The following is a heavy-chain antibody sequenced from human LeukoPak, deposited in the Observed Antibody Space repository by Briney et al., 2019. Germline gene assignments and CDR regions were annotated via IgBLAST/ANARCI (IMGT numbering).Heavy chain of an antibody. CDR2: IYTSGST. D-gene: IGHD6-6*01. CDR3: ARDRFGSSPSGWFDP. V-gene: IGHV4-4*07. Sequence: SETLSLTCTVSGGSISSYYWSWIRQPAGKGLEWIGRIYTSGSTNYNPSLKSRVTMSVDTSKNQFSLKLSPVTAADTAVYYCARDRFGSSPSGWFDPWGQGTLVTVSS. J-gene: IGHJ5*02. CDR1: GGSISSYY.